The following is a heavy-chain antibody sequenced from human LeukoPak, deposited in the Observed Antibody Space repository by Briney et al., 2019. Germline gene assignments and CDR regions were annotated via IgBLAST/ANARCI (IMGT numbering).Heavy chain of an antibody. Sequence: SETLSLTCAVYGGSFSGYYWSWIRQPPGKGLEWIGSIYHSGSTYYNPSLKSRVTISVDTSKNQFSLKLSSVTAADTAVYYCARDYGAYYFDYWGQGTLVTVSS. D-gene: IGHD4-17*01. CDR1: GGSFSGYY. CDR3: ARDYGAYYFDY. CDR2: IYHSGST. J-gene: IGHJ4*02. V-gene: IGHV4-34*01.